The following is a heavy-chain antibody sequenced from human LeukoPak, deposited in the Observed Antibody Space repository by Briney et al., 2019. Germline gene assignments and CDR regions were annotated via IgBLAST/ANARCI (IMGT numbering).Heavy chain of an antibody. CDR2: IHHSGST. D-gene: IGHD1-26*01. CDR1: GGSFSGYC. V-gene: IGHV4-34*01. J-gene: IGHJ5*02. CDR3: ARKNPRTNIVGAVPRYWFDP. Sequence: SETMSLTCAAYGGSFSGYCWSWIRQPPGKGLEWIGEIHHSGSTNYHPSLKSRVTISVDTSRNQFSLKLSSVTAADTAVYYCARKNPRTNIVGAVPRYWFDPWGQGTLVTVSS.